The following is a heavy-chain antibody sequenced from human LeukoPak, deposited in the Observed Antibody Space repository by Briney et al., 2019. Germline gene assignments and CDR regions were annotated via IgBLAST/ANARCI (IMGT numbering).Heavy chain of an antibody. V-gene: IGHV4-39*01. Sequence: SETLSLTCTVSGGSISSSSYYWGWIRQPPGKGLEWIGSIYYSGSTYYNPSLKSRVTISVDTTKNQFSLKLSSVTAADTAVYYCARRRVYFGSSGYYMDVWGKGTTVTISS. J-gene: IGHJ6*03. CDR3: ARRRVYFGSSGYYMDV. CDR1: GGSISSSSYY. CDR2: IYYSGST. D-gene: IGHD2-8*01.